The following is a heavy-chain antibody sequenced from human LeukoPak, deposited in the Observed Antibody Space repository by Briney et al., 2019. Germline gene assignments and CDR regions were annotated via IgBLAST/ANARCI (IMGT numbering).Heavy chain of an antibody. CDR2: IKQDGSEK. CDR3: ASTVSHFGSYYVFDY. Sequence: GGSLRLSCAASGFTFSSYWMSWVRQAPGKGLEWVANIKQDGSEKYYVDSVKGRFTISRDNAKNSLYLQMNSLRAEDTAVYYCASTVSHFGSYYVFDYWGQGTLVTVSS. CDR1: GFTFSSYW. D-gene: IGHD1-26*01. V-gene: IGHV3-7*01. J-gene: IGHJ4*02.